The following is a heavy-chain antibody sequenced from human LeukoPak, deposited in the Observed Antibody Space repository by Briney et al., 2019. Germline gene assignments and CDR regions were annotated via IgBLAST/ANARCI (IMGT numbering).Heavy chain of an antibody. Sequence: GGSMRLSCAASGFTFSTYGMHWVRQAPGKGREWVGFIRYDGSNKYYADSVKGRFTISRDNSKNTLYLQMTGWRPENTAVYYGAKDYSGWFNDAFDIWGQGTMVTVSS. J-gene: IGHJ3*02. CDR1: GFTFSTYG. CDR3: AKDYSGWFNDAFDI. CDR2: IRYDGSNK. V-gene: IGHV3-30*02. D-gene: IGHD5-12*01.